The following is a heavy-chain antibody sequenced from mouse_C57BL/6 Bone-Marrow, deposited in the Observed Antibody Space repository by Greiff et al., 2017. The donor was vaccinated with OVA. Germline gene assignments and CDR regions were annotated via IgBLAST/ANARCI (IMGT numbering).Heavy chain of an antibody. Sequence: EVHLVESGGGLVKPGGSLKLSCAASGFTFSDYGMHWVRQAPEKGLEWVAYISSGSSTNYYADTVKGRFTISRDNANNTLFLHISSLTYEDAAMYSRTRNYWWCFDVWDTGKAVTVTA. CDR2: ISSGSSTN. D-gene: IGHD2-1*01. CDR1: GFTFSDYG. V-gene: IGHV5-17*01. J-gene: IGHJ1*03. CDR3: TRNYWWCFDV.